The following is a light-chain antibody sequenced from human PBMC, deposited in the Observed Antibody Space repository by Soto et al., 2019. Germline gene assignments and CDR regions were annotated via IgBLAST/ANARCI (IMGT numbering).Light chain of an antibody. Sequence: DIQMTQSPSSLSASVGDRVSITCRPSQDIRNDLGWFQVKPGKAPKSLIYAASRLQSGVPSRFSGSGSGTEFTLTISSLQPEDFATYYCLQHNSYPLTFGGGTKVDIK. CDR3: LQHNSYPLT. CDR1: QDIRND. J-gene: IGKJ4*01. CDR2: AAS. V-gene: IGKV1-17*01.